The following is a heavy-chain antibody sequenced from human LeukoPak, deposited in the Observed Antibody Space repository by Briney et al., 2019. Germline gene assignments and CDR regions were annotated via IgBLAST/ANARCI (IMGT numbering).Heavy chain of an antibody. J-gene: IGHJ4*02. CDR1: GGTFSSYS. Sequence: SVKVSCKASGGTFSSYSISWVRQAPGHGLEWIGRVIPLLDITKYSQKFQGRVTITAEKSTSTAYLELTNLRSEDTAVYYCAREVIPAPSYFDYWGQGTRVTVSS. CDR3: AREVIPAPSYFDY. D-gene: IGHD2-2*01. V-gene: IGHV1-69*04. CDR2: VIPLLDIT.